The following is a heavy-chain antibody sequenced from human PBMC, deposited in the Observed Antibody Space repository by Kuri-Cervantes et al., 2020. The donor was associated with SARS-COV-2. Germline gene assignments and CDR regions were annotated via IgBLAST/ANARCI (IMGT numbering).Heavy chain of an antibody. CDR2: ISSSSSYI. D-gene: IGHD1-14*01. V-gene: IGHV3-21*01. CDR1: GFTFSSYS. CDR3: ARDRHPGGFDY. J-gene: IGHJ4*02. Sequence: GESLKISCAASGFTFSSYSMNWVRQAPGKGLEWVSSISSSSSYIYYADSVKGRFTISRDNAKNSLYLQMNSLRAEDTAVYYCARDRHPGGFDYWGQGTLVTVSS.